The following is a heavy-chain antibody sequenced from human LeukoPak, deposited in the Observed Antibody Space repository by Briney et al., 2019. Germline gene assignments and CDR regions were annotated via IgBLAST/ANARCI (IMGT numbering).Heavy chain of an antibody. CDR2: ISGSGGIT. CDR3: AKDNRPADY. Sequence: GGSLRLSCAASGFTFSSYAMSWVRQAPGKGLEWVSVISGSGGITYYADSVKGRFTIYRDNSKNTLYLQMNTLRAEDTAVYYCAKDNRPADYWGQGTLVTVSS. V-gene: IGHV3-23*01. CDR1: GFTFSSYA. J-gene: IGHJ4*02.